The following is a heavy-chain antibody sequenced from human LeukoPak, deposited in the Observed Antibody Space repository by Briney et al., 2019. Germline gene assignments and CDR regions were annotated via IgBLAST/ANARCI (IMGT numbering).Heavy chain of an antibody. J-gene: IGHJ4*02. D-gene: IGHD1-26*01. CDR3: AREGGSYRWLDY. CDR1: GGSISSYY. CDR2: IYYTGTT. Sequence: SETLSLTCAVSGGSISSYYWSWIRQPPGKGLEWLGDIYYTGTTKYNPSLKSRVTISVDTSKNQFSLKLRSVTAADTAVYYCAREGGSYRWLDYWGQGTLVTVSS. V-gene: IGHV4-59*01.